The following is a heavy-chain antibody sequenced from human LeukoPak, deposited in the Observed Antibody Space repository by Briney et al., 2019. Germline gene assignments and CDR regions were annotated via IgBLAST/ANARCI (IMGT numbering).Heavy chain of an antibody. V-gene: IGHV3-23*01. D-gene: IGHD5-12*01. CDR1: GFTFSSYA. Sequence: GGSLRLSCAASGFTFSSYAMSWVRQAPGKGLEWVSGISGTGGNTYYADSVKGRFTISRDNSKNTLYLQINSLRAEDTAVYYCAKDQYSGSPYYFDYWAQGTLVTVSS. CDR2: ISGTGGNT. J-gene: IGHJ4*02. CDR3: AKDQYSGSPYYFDY.